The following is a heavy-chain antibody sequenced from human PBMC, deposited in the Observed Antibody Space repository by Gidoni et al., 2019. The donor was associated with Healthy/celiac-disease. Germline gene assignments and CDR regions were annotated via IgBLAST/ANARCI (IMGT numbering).Heavy chain of an antibody. Sequence: EVQLVESGGGLVQPGGSLRLSCSASGFTFSSYAMHWVRQAPGKGLEYVSAISSNGGSTYYADSVKGRFTISRDNSKNTLYLQMSSLRAEDTAVYYCVKDYYDSSGYYIFDYWGQGTLVTVSS. J-gene: IGHJ4*02. V-gene: IGHV3-64D*06. CDR2: ISSNGGST. D-gene: IGHD3-22*01. CDR3: VKDYYDSSGYYIFDY. CDR1: GFTFSSYA.